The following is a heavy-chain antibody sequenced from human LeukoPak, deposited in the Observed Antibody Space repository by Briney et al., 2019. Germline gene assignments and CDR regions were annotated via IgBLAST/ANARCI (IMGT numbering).Heavy chain of an antibody. D-gene: IGHD4-17*01. CDR2: VYSGRTT. J-gene: IGHJ4*02. Sequence: SETLSLTCTVSAASISSNSHHWAWIRQSPGKGLEWIGSVYSGRTTYYNPSLNSRVTISVVTSNNQFSLKLSSVTAADTAVYYCATTYGDYDYWGQGTLVTVSS. V-gene: IGHV4-39*01. CDR3: ATTYGDYDY. CDR1: AASISSNSHH.